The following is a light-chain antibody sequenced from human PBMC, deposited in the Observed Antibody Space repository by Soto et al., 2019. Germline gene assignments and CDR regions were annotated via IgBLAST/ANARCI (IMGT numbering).Light chain of an antibody. CDR2: GAS. J-gene: IGKJ1*01. CDR1: QSVTSSY. V-gene: IGKV3-20*01. Sequence: EIGVTQGRGTMSLYTGERATLNCRASQSVTSSYLAWYQQTPGQAPRLLIYGASSRATGIPDRFSGSGSGTDFTLTISRLEPEDFAIYYCQQYGTSPVTFAQGTKVDIK. CDR3: QQYGTSPVT.